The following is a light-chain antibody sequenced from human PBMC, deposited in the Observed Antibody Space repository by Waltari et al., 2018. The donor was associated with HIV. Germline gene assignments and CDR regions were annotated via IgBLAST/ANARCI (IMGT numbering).Light chain of an antibody. J-gene: IGLJ3*02. V-gene: IGLV3-25*03. CDR1: ALSQHY. CDR3: QSTDTSGTYWV. Sequence: SYELTQPPSVSVSPGQTARITCSGAALSQHYPYWYQQKPGQAPVLMIYKDSERPSGIPERFSGSSSGTTVTLTISGVQAEDEADYYCQSTDTSGTYWVFGGGTKLTVL. CDR2: KDS.